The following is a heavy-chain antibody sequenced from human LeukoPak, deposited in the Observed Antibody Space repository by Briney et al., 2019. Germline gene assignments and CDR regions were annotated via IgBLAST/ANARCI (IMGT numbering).Heavy chain of an antibody. J-gene: IGHJ4*02. Sequence: QPGGSLRLSCAASGFTFSSYEMHWVRQAPGKGPEWVSYISSSGSTIYYADSVKGRFTISRDNAKNSLYLQMNSLRAEDTAVYYCARDYGGSSPFDYWGQGTLVTVSS. CDR3: ARDYGGSSPFDY. CDR2: ISSSGSTI. D-gene: IGHD4-23*01. V-gene: IGHV3-48*03. CDR1: GFTFSSYE.